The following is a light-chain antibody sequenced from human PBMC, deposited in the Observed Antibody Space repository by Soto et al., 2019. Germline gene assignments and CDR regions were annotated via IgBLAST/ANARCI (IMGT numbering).Light chain of an antibody. Sequence: QSALTQPPSASGSPGQSVTISCTGTSSDVGGYNFVSWYQQHPGKAPKLIIYEVSKRPSGVPDRFSGSKSGNTASLTVSGLQAEDEADYYCPSYAGSNNFYVFGTVTKLTVL. CDR2: EVS. V-gene: IGLV2-8*01. J-gene: IGLJ1*01. CDR3: PSYAGSNNFYV. CDR1: SSDVGGYNF.